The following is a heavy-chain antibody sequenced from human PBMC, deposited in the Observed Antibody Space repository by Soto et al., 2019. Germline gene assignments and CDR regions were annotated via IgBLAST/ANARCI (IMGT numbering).Heavy chain of an antibody. CDR3: ASSPPGSSGYYYAEYYFDY. Sequence: HPGGSLRLSCAAFGFTFSSYAMHWVRQAPGKGLEWVAIISYDGSNKYYADSVKGRFTISRDNSKNTLYLQMNSLRAEDTAVYYCASSPPGSSGYYYAEYYFDYWGQGTLVTVSS. CDR1: GFTFSSYA. D-gene: IGHD3-22*01. V-gene: IGHV3-30-3*01. CDR2: ISYDGSNK. J-gene: IGHJ4*02.